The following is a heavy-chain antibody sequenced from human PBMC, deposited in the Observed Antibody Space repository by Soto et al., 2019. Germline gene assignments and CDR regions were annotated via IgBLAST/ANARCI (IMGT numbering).Heavy chain of an antibody. Sequence: ASVKVSCKASGYTFTGYYFHWVRQVPGQGLEWVGWINLNSGGAIYAKNFQGRVTMTRDTSISTAYLELSSLRSDDTAMYYCARRTLTGPGSAFDLWGQGTMVTVSS. V-gene: IGHV1-2*02. CDR2: INLNSGGA. D-gene: IGHD2-15*01. J-gene: IGHJ3*01. CDR3: ARRTLTGPGSAFDL. CDR1: GYTFTGYY.